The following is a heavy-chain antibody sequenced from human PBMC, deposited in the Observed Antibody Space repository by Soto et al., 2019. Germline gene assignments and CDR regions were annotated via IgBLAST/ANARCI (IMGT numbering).Heavy chain of an antibody. CDR3: ARGPYAILTGYPDY. CDR2: MNPNSGNT. D-gene: IGHD3-9*01. J-gene: IGHJ4*02. V-gene: IGHV1-8*01. CDR1: GYTFTSYD. Sequence: ASVKVSCKASGYTFTSYDINWVRQATGQGLEWMGWMNPNSGNTGYAQKFQGRVTMTRNTSISTAYMELSSLRSEDTAVYYCARGPYAILTGYPDYWGEGTLVTVSS.